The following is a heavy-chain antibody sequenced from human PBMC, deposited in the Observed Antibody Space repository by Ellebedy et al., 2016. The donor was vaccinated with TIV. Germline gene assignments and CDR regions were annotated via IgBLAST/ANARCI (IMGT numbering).Heavy chain of an antibody. D-gene: IGHD3-16*01. Sequence: SETLSLXCAVSGGSISSGGYSWSWIRQPPGKGLEWIGYIYHSGSTYYNPSLKSRVTISVDRSKNQFSLKLSSVTAADTAVYYCARGYHPGGDAFDIWGQGTMVTVSS. V-gene: IGHV4-30-2*01. J-gene: IGHJ3*02. CDR1: GGSISSGGYS. CDR2: IYHSGST. CDR3: ARGYHPGGDAFDI.